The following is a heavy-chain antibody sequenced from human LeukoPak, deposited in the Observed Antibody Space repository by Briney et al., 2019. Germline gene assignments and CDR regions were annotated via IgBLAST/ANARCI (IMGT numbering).Heavy chain of an antibody. D-gene: IGHD6-13*01. Sequence: PGGSLRLSCAASGFTFSSYSMNWVRRAPGKGLEWVSSISSSSSYIYYADPVKGRFTISRDNAKNSLYLQMNSLRAEDTAVYYCARVPLAAADHYFDYWGQGTLVTVFS. J-gene: IGHJ4*02. V-gene: IGHV3-21*01. CDR2: ISSSSSYI. CDR1: GFTFSSYS. CDR3: ARVPLAAADHYFDY.